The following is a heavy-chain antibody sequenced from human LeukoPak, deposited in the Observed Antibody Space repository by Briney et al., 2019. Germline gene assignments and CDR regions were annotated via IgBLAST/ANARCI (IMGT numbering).Heavy chain of an antibody. CDR2: INPNSGFT. V-gene: IGHV1-2*02. Sequence: ASVKVSCKVSGYPFTGYYLHWVRQAPGQGLEWMGWINPNSGFTNYAQKFQGRVTMTRDTSISTAYMELSRLRSDDTAVYYCARLADCSSSSCRSFDYWGQGTLVTVSS. CDR3: ARLADCSSSSCRSFDY. J-gene: IGHJ4*02. CDR1: GYPFTGYY. D-gene: IGHD2-2*01.